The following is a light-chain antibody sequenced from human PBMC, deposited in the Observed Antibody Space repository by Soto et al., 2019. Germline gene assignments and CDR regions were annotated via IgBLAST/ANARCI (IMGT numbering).Light chain of an antibody. CDR2: DAS. CDR3: QQYGSSPPNT. J-gene: IGKJ5*01. V-gene: IGKV3-20*01. CDR1: QSVNTRH. Sequence: EIVLTQSPGTLSLSPGERATLSCRASQSVNTRHLAWYQQKPGQAPRLLISDASSRATGIPDRFSGSGSGTDFTLTISRLEPYDFAVYYGQQYGSSPPNTFGQGTRLEIK.